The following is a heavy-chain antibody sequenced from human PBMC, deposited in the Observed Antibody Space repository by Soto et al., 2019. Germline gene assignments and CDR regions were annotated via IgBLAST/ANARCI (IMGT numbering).Heavy chain of an antibody. Sequence: QVQLQESGPGLVKPSQTLSLTCTVSGGSISSGDYYWSWIRQPPGKGLEWIGYIYYSGSTYYNPSRTSRVTISVDTSKNQFSLKLSSVTAADPAVYYCARALTTREGYFDLWGRGTLVTVSS. V-gene: IGHV4-30-4*01. D-gene: IGHD3-9*01. J-gene: IGHJ2*01. CDR1: GGSISSGDYY. CDR2: IYYSGST. CDR3: ARALTTREGYFDL.